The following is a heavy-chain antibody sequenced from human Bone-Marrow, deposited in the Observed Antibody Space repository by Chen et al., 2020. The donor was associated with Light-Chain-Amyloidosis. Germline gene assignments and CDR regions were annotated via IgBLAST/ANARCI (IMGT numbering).Heavy chain of an antibody. CDR1: GFTFDDFA. Sequence: EAQLVESGGGLVQPGRSLRLPCAASGFTFDDFAMHGVRQAPGKGLEWVSGISWNSGIMGYAESVRGRFNISRDNAKNSLDLQMNSLRPEDTALYYCVKSFAPHWYYMDVWGKGTSVTVSS. J-gene: IGHJ6*03. D-gene: IGHD1-1*01. CDR2: ISWNSGIM. CDR3: VKSFAPHWYYMDV. V-gene: IGHV3-9*01.